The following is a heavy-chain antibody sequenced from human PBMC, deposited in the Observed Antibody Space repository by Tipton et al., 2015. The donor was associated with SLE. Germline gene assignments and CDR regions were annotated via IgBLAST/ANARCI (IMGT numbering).Heavy chain of an antibody. J-gene: IGHJ4*02. CDR2: IYYTGST. CDR1: GGSISSTSYY. V-gene: IGHV4-39*07. D-gene: IGHD3-22*01. CDR3: ACDSNASSGYNYGFFDY. Sequence: LRLSCTVSGGSISSTSYYWGWIRQPPGKGLEWVGGIYYTGSTYYNASLKSRVTILVDTSKNQFSLKLSSVTAADTAVYYCACDSNASSGYNYGFFDYWGQGILVSVSS.